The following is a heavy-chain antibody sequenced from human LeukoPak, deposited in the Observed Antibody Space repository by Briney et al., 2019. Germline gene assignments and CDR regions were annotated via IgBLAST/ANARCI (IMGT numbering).Heavy chain of an antibody. CDR2: IKQDGGET. V-gene: IGHV3-7*01. Sequence: PGGSLRLSCAASGFTFSSYWMSWVRQAPGKGLEWVANIKQDGGETYYVDSVKGRFTISRDNAKNSLYLQMNSLRAEDTAVYYCAQLMSGGFCYYYYGMDVCGQGATVTVSS. D-gene: IGHD3-16*01. J-gene: IGHJ6*01. CDR3: AQLMSGGFCYYYYGMDV. CDR1: GFTFSSYW.